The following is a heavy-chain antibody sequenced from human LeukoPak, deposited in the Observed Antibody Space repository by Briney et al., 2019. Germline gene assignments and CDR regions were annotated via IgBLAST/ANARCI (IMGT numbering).Heavy chain of an antibody. J-gene: IGHJ5*02. V-gene: IGHV1-69*04. CDR2: IIPILGIA. CDR3: ARDPRRASGRLTNSFDP. CDR1: GGTFSSYA. D-gene: IGHD3-10*01. Sequence: SVKVSCKASGGTFSSYAISWVRQAPGQGLEWMGRIIPILGIANYAQKFQGRVTITADKSTSTAYMELSSLRSEDTAVYYCARDPRRASGRLTNSFDPWGQGTLVTVSS.